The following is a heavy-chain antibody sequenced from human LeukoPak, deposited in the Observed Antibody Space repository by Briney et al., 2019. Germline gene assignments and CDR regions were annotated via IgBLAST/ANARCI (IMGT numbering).Heavy chain of an antibody. J-gene: IGHJ6*03. CDR2: IYYSGST. V-gene: IGHV4-59*01. Sequence: SETLSLTCTVSGGSISSYYWSWIRQPPGKGLEWIGYIYYSGSTNYNPSLKSRVTISVDTSKNQFSLKLSSVTAADTAVYYCARGSLTHYDFWSGYSAGYYMDVWGKGTTVTVSS. CDR3: ARGSLTHYDFWSGYSAGYYMDV. CDR1: GGSISSYY. D-gene: IGHD3-3*01.